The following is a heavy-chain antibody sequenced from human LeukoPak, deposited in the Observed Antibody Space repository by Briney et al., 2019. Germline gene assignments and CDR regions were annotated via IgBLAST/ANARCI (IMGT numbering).Heavy chain of an antibody. J-gene: IGHJ5*02. Sequence: GGSLRLSCVTSGFTFSSCAMNWVRHGPGRGLEWLSYISSSGDTVYYADSVKGRFTISRDNAKNSLYLQMNSLRADDTAVYYCARGQENSYDSRAYYSWFDPWGQGTLVTVSS. D-gene: IGHD3-22*01. V-gene: IGHV3-48*01. CDR2: ISSSGDTV. CDR1: GFTFSSCA. CDR3: ARGQENSYDSRAYYSWFDP.